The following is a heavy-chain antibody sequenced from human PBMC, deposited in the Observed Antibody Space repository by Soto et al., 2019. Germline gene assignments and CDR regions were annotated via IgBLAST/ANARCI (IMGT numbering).Heavy chain of an antibody. Sequence: EVQLVESGGGLVQPGRSLRLSCAASGFTFDDYAMHWVRQAPGKGLEWVSGISWNSGSIGYADSVKGRFTISRDNAKNSLYLKMTSLRAEDTDLYYCAKDIGRGEYGAFDIWGQGTMVTVSS. J-gene: IGHJ3*02. V-gene: IGHV3-9*01. D-gene: IGHD4-17*01. CDR1: GFTFDDYA. CDR2: ISWNSGSI. CDR3: AKDIGRGEYGAFDI.